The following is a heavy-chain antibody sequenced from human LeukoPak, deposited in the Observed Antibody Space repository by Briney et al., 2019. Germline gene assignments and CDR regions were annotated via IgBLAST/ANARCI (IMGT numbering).Heavy chain of an antibody. Sequence: HGGSLRLSCAASGFTVSSNYMSWVRQAPGKGLEWVSVIYSGGSTYYADSVKGRFTTSRHNSKNTLYLQMNSLRAEDTAVYYCARERGDSSGMDYWGQGTLVTVSS. V-gene: IGHV3-53*04. D-gene: IGHD6-19*01. J-gene: IGHJ4*02. CDR3: ARERGDSSGMDY. CDR2: IYSGGST. CDR1: GFTVSSNY.